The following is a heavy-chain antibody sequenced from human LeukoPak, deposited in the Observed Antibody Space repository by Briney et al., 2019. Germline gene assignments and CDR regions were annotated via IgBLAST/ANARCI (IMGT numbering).Heavy chain of an antibody. Sequence: GGSLRLSCAASGFTFSSYAMSWVRQAPGKGLEWVSAISGSGGSTYYADSVKGRFTISRDNSKNTLYLQMNSLGAEDTAVYYCAKESCSSTSCYSYFDYWGQGTLVTVSS. D-gene: IGHD2-2*01. CDR3: AKESCSSTSCYSYFDY. CDR2: ISGSGGST. J-gene: IGHJ4*03. V-gene: IGHV3-23*01. CDR1: GFTFSSYA.